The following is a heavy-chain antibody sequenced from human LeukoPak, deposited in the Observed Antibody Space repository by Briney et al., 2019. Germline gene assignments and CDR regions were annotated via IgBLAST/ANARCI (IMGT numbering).Heavy chain of an antibody. V-gene: IGHV3-7*01. CDR1: GFTFRDYY. D-gene: IGHD3-22*01. CDR2: IKQDGSEK. Sequence: GGSLRLSCTASGFTFRDYYMSWVRQAPGKGLEWVANIKQDGSEKYYVDSVKGRFTISRDNAKNSLYLQMNSLRAEDTAVYYCARLPDSSGAFDIWGQGTMVTVSS. CDR3: ARLPDSSGAFDI. J-gene: IGHJ3*02.